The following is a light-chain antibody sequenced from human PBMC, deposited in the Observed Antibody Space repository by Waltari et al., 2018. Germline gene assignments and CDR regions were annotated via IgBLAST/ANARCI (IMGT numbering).Light chain of an antibody. CDR3: QSYDNSLSAPYV. Sequence: QSLLTQPPSVSGAPGQSVIISCTGSSSNIGAGNYVHWYQQFPGAAPRLLIYVTGSRPSGVLDRFSGSRSGTAASLAIAGLEAEDEADYFCQSYDNSLSAPYVFGTGTKVIVL. V-gene: IGLV1-40*01. CDR1: SSNIGAGNY. J-gene: IGLJ1*01. CDR2: VTG.